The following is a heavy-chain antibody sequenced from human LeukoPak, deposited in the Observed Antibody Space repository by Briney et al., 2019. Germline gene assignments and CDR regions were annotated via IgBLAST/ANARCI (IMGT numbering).Heavy chain of an antibody. CDR1: GFTFSSYG. J-gene: IGHJ4*02. D-gene: IGHD3-9*01. V-gene: IGHV3-30*18. CDR2: ISYDGSNK. Sequence: PGGSLRLSCAASGFTFSSYGMHWVREAPGKGLEWVAVISYDGSNKYYADSVKGRFTISRDNSKNTLYLQMNSLRAEDTAVYYCAKGRPDILTGYFNYWGQGTLVTVSS. CDR3: AKGRPDILTGYFNY.